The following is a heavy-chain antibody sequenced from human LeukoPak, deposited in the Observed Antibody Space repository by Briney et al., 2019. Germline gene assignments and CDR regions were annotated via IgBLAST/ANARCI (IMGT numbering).Heavy chain of an antibody. CDR2: IYYSGST. J-gene: IGHJ4*02. D-gene: IGHD3-22*01. V-gene: IGHV4-39*07. CDR3: ARDAHNYYDSSGYYIFDY. CDR1: GGSISSSSYY. Sequence: PSETLSLTCTVSGGSISSSSYYWGWIRQPPGKGLEWIGSIYYSGSTYYNPSLKSRVTISVDTSKNQFSLKLSSLTAADPAVYYCARDAHNYYDSSGYYIFDYWGQGTLVTVSS.